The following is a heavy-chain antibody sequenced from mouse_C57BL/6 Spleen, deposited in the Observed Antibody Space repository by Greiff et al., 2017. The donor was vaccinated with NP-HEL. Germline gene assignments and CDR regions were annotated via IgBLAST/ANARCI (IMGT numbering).Heavy chain of an antibody. Sequence: EVQLVESGGGLVKHGGFLKLSCAASGFTFSSYAMSWVRQTPDTRLEWVAIISDGGSYTYYPDNVKVRFTISRDNAKNNLYRQLSHLKSEDTTMYYCARGYGNGAMDFWGQGASDTVSS. V-gene: IGHV5-4*01. D-gene: IGHD2-10*02. J-gene: IGHJ4*01. CDR3: ARGYGNGAMDF. CDR2: ISDGGSYT. CDR1: GFTFSSYA.